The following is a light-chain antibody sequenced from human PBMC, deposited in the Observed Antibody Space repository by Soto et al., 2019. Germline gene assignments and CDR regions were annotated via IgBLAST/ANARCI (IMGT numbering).Light chain of an antibody. CDR2: EFS. J-gene: IGLJ1*01. CDR1: SSDVGGYNY. V-gene: IGLV2-14*01. CDR3: SSYPSSNTLI. Sequence: QSVLTQPASVSGSPGQSIAISCTGTSSDVGGYNYVSWYQQHPGKTPKVMIFEFSRRPSGVSNRFSGSKARDTASLPISGLQAEDEADYYCSSYPSSNTLIFGTGTKVTVL.